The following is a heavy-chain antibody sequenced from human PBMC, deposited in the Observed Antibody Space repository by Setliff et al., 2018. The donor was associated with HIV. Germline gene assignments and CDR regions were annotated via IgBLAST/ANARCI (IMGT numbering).Heavy chain of an antibody. D-gene: IGHD3-22*01. V-gene: IGHV1-46*01. CDR1: GYIFTFYY. CDR2: INPSGGST. J-gene: IGHJ4*02. CDR3: AEGGYYYLDY. Sequence: ASVMVSCKASGYIFTFYYMHWVRQAPGQGLEWMGIINPSGGSTSYAQKFQGRVTMTRDTSTSTVYMELSSLRSEDTAVYYCAEGGYYYLDYWGQGTLVTVSS.